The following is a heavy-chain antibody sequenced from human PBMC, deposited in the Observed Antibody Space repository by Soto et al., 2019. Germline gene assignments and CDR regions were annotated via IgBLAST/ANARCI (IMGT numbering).Heavy chain of an antibody. D-gene: IGHD3-22*01. CDR3: ARGSGYYYWDDY. Sequence: ASGKVSCKASGNTFTSYGMNWVGQAPGQRLEWLGWINAGNGNTKYSQKFQGRVTITRDTSASTAYMELSSLRSEDTAVYYCARGSGYYYWDDYWGQGTLVTVSS. V-gene: IGHV1-3*01. CDR1: GNTFTSYG. J-gene: IGHJ4*02. CDR2: INAGNGNT.